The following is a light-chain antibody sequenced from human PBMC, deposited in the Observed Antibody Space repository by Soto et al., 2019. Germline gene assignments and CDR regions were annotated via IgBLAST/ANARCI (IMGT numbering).Light chain of an antibody. CDR3: QQYSTYST. Sequence: DIQMTQSPSTLSASVGDTVTITCRASQSITTWLAWYQQKPGKVPKLLIYKASSLESGVPSRFSGSGSGTEFTLTISSLQPDDFATYYRQQYSTYSTFGQGTKVDIK. V-gene: IGKV1-5*03. CDR1: QSITTW. J-gene: IGKJ1*01. CDR2: KAS.